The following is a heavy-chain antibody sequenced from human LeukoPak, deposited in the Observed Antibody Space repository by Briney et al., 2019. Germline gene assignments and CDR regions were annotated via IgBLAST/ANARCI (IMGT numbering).Heavy chain of an antibody. Sequence: SETLSLTCTVSGYSISSGYYWGWIRQPPGKGLEWIGSIYHSGSTNYNPSLKSRVTISVDTSKNQFSLKLSSVTAADTAVYYCGRHIVAAAGAFDYWGQGTLVTVSS. CDR3: GRHIVAAAGAFDY. D-gene: IGHD6-13*01. V-gene: IGHV4-38-2*02. CDR2: IYHSGST. CDR1: GYSISSGYY. J-gene: IGHJ4*02.